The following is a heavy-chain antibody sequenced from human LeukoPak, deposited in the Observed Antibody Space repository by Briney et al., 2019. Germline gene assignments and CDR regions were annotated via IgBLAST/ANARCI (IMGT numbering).Heavy chain of an antibody. CDR3: ARSLDYCSSTSCYQYYFDY. V-gene: IGHV1-69*13. Sequence: SVKVSCKASGGTFSSYAISWVRQAPGQGLEWMGGIIPIFGTANYAQKFQGRVTITADESTSTAYMELSSLRSEDTAVYYCARSLDYCSSTSCYQYYFDYWGQGTLVTVSS. J-gene: IGHJ4*02. D-gene: IGHD2-2*01. CDR2: IIPIFGTA. CDR1: GGTFSSYA.